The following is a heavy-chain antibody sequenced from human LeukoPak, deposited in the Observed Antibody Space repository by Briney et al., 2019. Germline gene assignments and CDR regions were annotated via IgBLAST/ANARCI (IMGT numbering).Heavy chain of an antibody. Sequence: PGGSLRLSCAASGFTFSIYWMHWVRQAPGKGLVWVSRIISDGSTTSSADSVKGRFTISRDNAKNTLYLQMNSLRAEDTAVYYCARAGYGDLDVAFDIWGQGTVVTVSS. CDR2: IISDGSTT. CDR3: ARAGYGDLDVAFDI. CDR1: GFTFSIYW. V-gene: IGHV3-74*01. J-gene: IGHJ3*02. D-gene: IGHD4-17*01.